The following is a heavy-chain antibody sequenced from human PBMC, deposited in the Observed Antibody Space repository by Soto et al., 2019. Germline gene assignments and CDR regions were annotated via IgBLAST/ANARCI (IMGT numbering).Heavy chain of an antibody. CDR2: IYPGDSDT. CDR3: ARYPVGTTVYYFDY. J-gene: IGHJ4*02. CDR1: TNYW. Sequence: TNYWIGXVRQXXLIGLEWMGIIYPGDSDTRYSPSFQGQVTISADKSISTAYLQWSSLKASDTAMYYCARYPVGTTVYYFDYWGQGTLVTVSS. V-gene: IGHV5-51*01. D-gene: IGHD1-26*01.